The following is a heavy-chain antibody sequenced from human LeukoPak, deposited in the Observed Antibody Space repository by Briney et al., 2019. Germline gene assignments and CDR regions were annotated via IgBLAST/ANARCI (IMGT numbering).Heavy chain of an antibody. CDR3: AIYHGYSSSWTY. CDR2: IKHDGSEK. CDR1: GFTFSSYW. V-gene: IGHV3-7*03. Sequence: GGSLRLPCTASGFTFSSYWMTWVRQAPGKGLEWVGNIKHDGSEKYYVDSVKGRFTISRDNANKSLFLQMDSLRAEDTAVYYCAIYHGYSSSWTYWGQGTLVTVSS. J-gene: IGHJ4*02. D-gene: IGHD6-13*01.